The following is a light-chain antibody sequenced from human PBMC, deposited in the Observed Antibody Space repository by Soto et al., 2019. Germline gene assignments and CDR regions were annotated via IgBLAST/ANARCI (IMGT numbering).Light chain of an antibody. J-gene: IGLJ1*01. CDR2: GNN. CDR1: SSNIGAGYD. CDR3: QSYDSSLSAFV. Sequence: QSVLTQPPSVSGAPGQRVTISCTGSSSNIGAGYDVHYYQQLPGRAPKLLIYGNNNRPSGVPDRFSGSKSGTSASLAITGLRAEDEADYYCQSYDSSLSAFVFGNGTKLTVL. V-gene: IGLV1-40*01.